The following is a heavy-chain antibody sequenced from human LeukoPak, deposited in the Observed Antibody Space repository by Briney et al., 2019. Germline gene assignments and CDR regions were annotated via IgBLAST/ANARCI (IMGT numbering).Heavy chain of an antibody. CDR3: AKDRRVVVITTPYFDY. CDR2: ISYDGSNK. CDR1: GFTFSSYG. J-gene: IGHJ4*02. D-gene: IGHD3-22*01. Sequence: QPGGSLRLSCAASGFTFSSYGMHWVRQAPGKGLEWVAVISYDGSNKYYADSVKGRFTISRDNSKNTLYLQMNSLRAEDTAVYYCAKDRRVVVITTPYFDYWGQGTLVTVSS. V-gene: IGHV3-30*18.